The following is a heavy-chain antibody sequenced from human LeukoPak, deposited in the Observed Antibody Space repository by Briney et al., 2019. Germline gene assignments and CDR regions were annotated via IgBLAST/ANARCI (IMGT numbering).Heavy chain of an antibody. CDR1: GYTFTSYG. J-gene: IGHJ4*02. D-gene: IGHD6-13*01. CDR3: ARALHARAAAGTQGVDY. V-gene: IGHV1-2*02. Sequence: GASLKVSCKASGYTFTSYGISWVRQAPGQGLEWMGWINPNSGGTNYAQKFQGRVTMTRDTSISTAYMELSRLRSDDTTVYYCARALHARAAAGTQGVDYWGQGTLVTVSS. CDR2: INPNSGGT.